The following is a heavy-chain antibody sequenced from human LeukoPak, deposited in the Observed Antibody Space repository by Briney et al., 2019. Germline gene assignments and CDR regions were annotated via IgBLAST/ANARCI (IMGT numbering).Heavy chain of an antibody. D-gene: IGHD2-2*01. Sequence: GGSLRLSCAASGLIFSNHWMSWVRQAPGKGLEWVANIKEDGSEKYYVDSVKGRFTISRDNAKNSLYLQMNSLRAEGTAMYYCARALPAARYYFDYWGQGTLVTVSS. CDR2: IKEDGSEK. CDR3: ARALPAARYYFDY. J-gene: IGHJ4*02. CDR1: GLIFSNHW. V-gene: IGHV3-7*01.